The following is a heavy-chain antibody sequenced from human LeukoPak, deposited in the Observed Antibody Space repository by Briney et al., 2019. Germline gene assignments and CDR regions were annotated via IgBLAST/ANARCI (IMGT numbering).Heavy chain of an antibody. Sequence: PGGSLRLSCAASGFTFSSYNMNWVRQAPGKGLEWVSSISSSSSYICYADPVKGRFTISRDNAKNSLYLQMNSLRAEDTAVYYCARDNRGHYDFWSGPTSGWFDPWGQGTLVTVSS. CDR1: GFTFSSYN. J-gene: IGHJ5*02. D-gene: IGHD3-3*01. CDR3: ARDNRGHYDFWSGPTSGWFDP. V-gene: IGHV3-21*01. CDR2: ISSSSSYI.